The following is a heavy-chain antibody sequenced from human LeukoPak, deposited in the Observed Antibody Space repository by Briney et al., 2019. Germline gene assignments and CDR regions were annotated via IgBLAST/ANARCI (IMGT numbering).Heavy chain of an antibody. CDR1: GFTSSSYG. CDR2: ITSSGSTI. V-gene: IGHV3-48*04. CDR3: ARHSGSSDTEAFDY. J-gene: IGHJ4*02. D-gene: IGHD2-2*01. Sequence: QPGGSLRLSCAASGFTSSSYGMNWVRQAPGKGLEWVSYITSSGSTISYADSVKGRFTISRDNAKNSLYLQMNSLRAEDTALYYCARHSGSSDTEAFDYWGQGTLVTVSS.